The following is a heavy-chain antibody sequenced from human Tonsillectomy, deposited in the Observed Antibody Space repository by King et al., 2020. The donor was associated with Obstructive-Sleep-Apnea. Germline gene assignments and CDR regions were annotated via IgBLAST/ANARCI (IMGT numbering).Heavy chain of an antibody. Sequence: VQLQESGPGLVRPSGTLSLTCAVSGGSISSSHWGCWVRQPPVKGREWIGEIYRGRTNYNQTLNTRVTIPADMSKNQIPLKLTSVTAADTAVYYCAREAISGWYSFDYWGQRALVTVSP. CDR3: AREAISGWYSFDY. CDR1: GGSISSSHW. J-gene: IGHJ4*02. CDR2: IYRGRT. D-gene: IGHD6-19*01. V-gene: IGHV4-4*02.